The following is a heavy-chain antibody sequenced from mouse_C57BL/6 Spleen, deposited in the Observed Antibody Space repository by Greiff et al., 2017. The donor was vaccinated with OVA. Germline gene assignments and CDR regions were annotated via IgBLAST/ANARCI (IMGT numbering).Heavy chain of an antibody. CDR1: GFTFNTYA. CDR2: IRSKSSNYET. Sequence: EVHLVESGGGLVQPKGSLKLSCAASGFTFNTYAMHWVRQAPGQGLEWVARIRSKSSNYETYYADSVKDRLPISRDDSQSMLYLQMYNLKTEDTARYYCVRDTGYSNLAWFAYWGQGTLVTVSA. V-gene: IGHV10-3*01. J-gene: IGHJ3*01. D-gene: IGHD2-5*01. CDR3: VRDTGYSNLAWFAY.